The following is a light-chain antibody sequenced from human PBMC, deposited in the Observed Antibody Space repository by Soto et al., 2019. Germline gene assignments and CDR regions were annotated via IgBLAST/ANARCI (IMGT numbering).Light chain of an antibody. CDR3: SSYAGSNNVL. Sequence: QSALTQPPSASGSPGQSVTISCTGSSSDVGGYNYVFWYQQFPGKAPKLMIYEVSKRPSGVPDRFSGSKSGNTASLTVSGLQAADEADYYCSSYAGSNNVLFGGGTKLTVL. CDR2: EVS. J-gene: IGLJ2*01. V-gene: IGLV2-8*01. CDR1: SSDVGGYNY.